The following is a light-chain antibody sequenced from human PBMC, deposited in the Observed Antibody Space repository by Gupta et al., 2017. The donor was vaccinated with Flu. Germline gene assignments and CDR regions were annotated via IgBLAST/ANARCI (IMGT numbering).Light chain of an antibody. Sequence: QSVLTQPLSASGTPGQRVTISCSGSSSNIGSNYVYWYQQLPGTAPKLLIYRNNQRPSGVTDRFSGSKSGTSASLAISGLRSEDEADYYCAAWDDSLSVVFGGGTKLTVL. CDR1: SSNIGSNY. J-gene: IGLJ2*01. V-gene: IGLV1-47*01. CDR2: RNN. CDR3: AAWDDSLSVV.